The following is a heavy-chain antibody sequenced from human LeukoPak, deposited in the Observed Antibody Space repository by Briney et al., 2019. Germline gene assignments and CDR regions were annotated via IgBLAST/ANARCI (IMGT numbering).Heavy chain of an antibody. CDR2: ISDHGISD. CDR3: ARGGDCSSITCPFGF. V-gene: IGHV3-30-3*01. CDR1: GFPFNTYT. Sequence: GGSLGLSCAASGFPFNTYTMHWVRQTPGKGLEWVVAISDHGISDYHADSVKGRFTISRDNSKNTLYLQMNSLRVEDTAVYYCARGGDCSSITCPFGFWGQGTLVTVSS. J-gene: IGHJ4*02. D-gene: IGHD2-2*01.